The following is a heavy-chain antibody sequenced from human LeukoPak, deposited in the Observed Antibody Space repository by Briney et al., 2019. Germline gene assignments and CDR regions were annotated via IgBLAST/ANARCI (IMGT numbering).Heavy chain of an antibody. CDR1: GGSITSHY. V-gene: IGHV4-4*09. D-gene: IGHD2-2*03. Sequence: PSETLSLTCTVSGGSITSHYWAWIRQPPGKGLEWIGYIYTSGSTNYNPSLKSRVTISVDTSKNQFSLKLSSVTAADTAVYYCATPGGYCSSTSCSYAFDIWGQGTMVTVSS. CDR2: IYTSGST. J-gene: IGHJ3*02. CDR3: ATPGGYCSSTSCSYAFDI.